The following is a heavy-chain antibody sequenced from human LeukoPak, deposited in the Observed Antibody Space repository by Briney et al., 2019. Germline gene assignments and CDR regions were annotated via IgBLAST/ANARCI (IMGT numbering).Heavy chain of an antibody. D-gene: IGHD5-18*01. CDR3: AKNSGYSYGSYFDY. CDR2: IRYDGSNK. V-gene: IGHV3-30*02. CDR1: GFTFSSYG. Sequence: PGGTLRLSYAASGFTFSSYGMHWVRQAPGKGLEWVAFIRYDGSNKYYADSVKGRFTISRDNSKNTLYLQMNSLRAEDTAVYYCAKNSGYSYGSYFDYWGQGTLVTVSS. J-gene: IGHJ4*02.